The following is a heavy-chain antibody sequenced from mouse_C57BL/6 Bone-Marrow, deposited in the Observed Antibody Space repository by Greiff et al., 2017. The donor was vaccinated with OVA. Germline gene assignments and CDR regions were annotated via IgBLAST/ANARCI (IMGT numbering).Heavy chain of an antibody. J-gene: IGHJ3*01. CDR3: ARTSITTVVAPCAY. CDR1: GFTFSDYG. Sequence: EVKLMESGGGLVKPGGSLKLSCAASGFTFSDYGMHWVRQAPEKGLEWVAYISSGSSTIYYADTVKGRFTISRDNAKNTLFLQMTSLRSEDTAMYYCARTSITTVVAPCAYWGQGTLVTVSA. V-gene: IGHV5-17*01. CDR2: ISSGSSTI. D-gene: IGHD1-1*01.